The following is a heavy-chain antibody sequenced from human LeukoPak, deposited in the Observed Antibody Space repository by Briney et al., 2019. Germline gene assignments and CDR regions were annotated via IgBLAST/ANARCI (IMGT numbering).Heavy chain of an antibody. CDR2: ISYDGSNK. J-gene: IGHJ4*02. CDR1: GFTFSSYV. Sequence: TGGSLRLSCAASGFTFSSYVMHWVRQAPGKGLEWVAVISYDGSNKYYADSVKGRFTISRDNSKNTLYLQMNSLRAEDTAVYYCAREYCGGDCLWVGAEGYFDYWGQGTLVTVSS. CDR3: AREYCGGDCLWVGAEGYFDY. D-gene: IGHD2-21*02. V-gene: IGHV3-30-3*01.